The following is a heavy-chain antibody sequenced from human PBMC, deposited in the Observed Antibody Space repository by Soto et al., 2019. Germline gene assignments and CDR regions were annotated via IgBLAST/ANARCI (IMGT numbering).Heavy chain of an antibody. V-gene: IGHV3-66*01. CDR3: ARDLSYYFDY. CDR1: GFTVSSNY. D-gene: IGHD3-10*01. Sequence: GGSLRLSCAASGFTVSSNYMSWVRQAPGKGLEWVSVIYSGGSTYYADSVKGRFTISRDNSKNTLYFQMNSLRAEDTAVYYCARDLSYYFDYWGQGTLVTVSS. J-gene: IGHJ4*02. CDR2: IYSGGST.